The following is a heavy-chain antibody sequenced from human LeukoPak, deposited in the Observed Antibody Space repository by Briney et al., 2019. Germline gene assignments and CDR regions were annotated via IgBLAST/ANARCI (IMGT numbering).Heavy chain of an antibody. J-gene: IGHJ5*02. V-gene: IGHV4-4*07. CDR2: MSSSGTT. D-gene: IGHD1-14*01. Sequence: SETLSLTCSVSGSSISNYYWSWIRQSAGKGLVWIGRMSSSGTTNYNPSLESRVTMSVDTSKNQFSLKLSSVTAADTTVYYCARVIPEAGFDPWGQGTLVTVSS. CDR1: GSSISNYY. CDR3: ARVIPEAGFDP.